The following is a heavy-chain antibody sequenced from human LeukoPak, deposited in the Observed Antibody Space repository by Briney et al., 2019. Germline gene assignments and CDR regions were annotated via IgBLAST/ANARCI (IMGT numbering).Heavy chain of an antibody. CDR3: ARSLTNYYVSGSYSQYNWFDP. Sequence: SETLSLTCSVSVASISVYYWSWIRQPPGQGREWVGYIYYSGSSKYSPSLKSRATMSIDTSKSQFSLILTSVTAADTAMYYCARSLTNYYVSGSYSQYNWFDPWGQGTLVAVSS. D-gene: IGHD3-10*01. J-gene: IGHJ5*02. V-gene: IGHV4-59*01. CDR1: VASISVYY. CDR2: IYYSGSS.